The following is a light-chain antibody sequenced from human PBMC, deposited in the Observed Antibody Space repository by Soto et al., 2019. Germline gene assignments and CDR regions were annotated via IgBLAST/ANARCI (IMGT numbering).Light chain of an antibody. CDR1: QSVSSNY. V-gene: IGKV3-20*01. CDR2: GAS. J-gene: IGKJ5*01. Sequence: ESLFTQSPGTMSLSPGSRSTLSWMAPQSVSSNYLAWYKQKPGQAPRLLIYGASSRATGIPDRFSGSGSGTDFTLNISRLETEDFAVYYCQQYGSSQMTFGQGTRLENK. CDR3: QQYGSSQMT.